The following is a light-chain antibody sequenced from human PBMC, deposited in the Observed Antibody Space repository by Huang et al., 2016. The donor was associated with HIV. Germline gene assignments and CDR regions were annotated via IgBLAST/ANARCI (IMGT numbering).Light chain of an antibody. V-gene: IGKV2-28*01. CDR1: QSLLHSHGYHY. CDR3: MQALQTPRT. J-gene: IGKJ5*01. CDR2: LAS. Sequence: IVITQSPLSLPVTPGEPASISCSSSQSLLHSHGYHYLDWYRQKPGQAPQLLISLASIRASGVPDMFSGSGSVTDFTLKISRVEAEDVGIYFCMQALQTPRTFGQGTRLEIK.